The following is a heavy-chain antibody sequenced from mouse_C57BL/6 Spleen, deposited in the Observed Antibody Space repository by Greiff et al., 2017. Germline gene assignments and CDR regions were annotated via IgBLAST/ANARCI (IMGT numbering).Heavy chain of an antibody. D-gene: IGHD2-1*01. J-gene: IGHJ3*01. CDR2: ISYDGSN. CDR1: GYSITSGYY. V-gene: IGHV3-6*01. CDR3: AREIYYGNYAWFAY. Sequence: EVQLQESGPGLVKPSQSLSLTCSVTGYSITSGYYWNWIRQFPGNKLEWMGYISYDGSNNYNPSLKNRISITRDTSKNQFFLKLNSVTTEDTATYYCAREIYYGNYAWFAYWGQGTLVTVSA.